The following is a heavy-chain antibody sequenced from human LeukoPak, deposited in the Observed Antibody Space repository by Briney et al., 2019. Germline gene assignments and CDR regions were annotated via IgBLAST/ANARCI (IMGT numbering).Heavy chain of an antibody. CDR1: GFTFSSYA. V-gene: IGHV3-30-3*01. J-gene: IGHJ4*02. CDR2: ISYDGSNK. Sequence: GRSLRLSRAASGFTFSSYAMHWVRQAPGKGLEWVAVISYDGSNKYYADSVKGRFTISRDNSKDTLYLQMNSLRAEDTAVYYCARNLPPDFWTPFDYWGQGTLVTVSS. D-gene: IGHD3-3*01. CDR3: ARNLPPDFWTPFDY.